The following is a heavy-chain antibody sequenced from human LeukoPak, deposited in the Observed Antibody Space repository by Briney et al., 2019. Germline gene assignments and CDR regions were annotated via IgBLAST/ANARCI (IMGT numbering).Heavy chain of an antibody. D-gene: IGHD3-10*01. J-gene: IGHJ4*02. CDR2: ISYDGSNK. Sequence: GRSLRLSCAASGFTFSTYAMHWVRQAPGKGLEWVAVISYDGSNKYYADSVKGRFTISRDNSKNTLYLQMNSLRAEDTAVYYCARDGLSGSGSYYKLDYWGQGTLVTVSS. CDR1: GFTFSTYA. CDR3: ARDGLSGSGSYYKLDY. V-gene: IGHV3-30*04.